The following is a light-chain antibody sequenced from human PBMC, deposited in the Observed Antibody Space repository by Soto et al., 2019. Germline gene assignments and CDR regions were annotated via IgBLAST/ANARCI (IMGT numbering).Light chain of an antibody. V-gene: IGKV3-15*01. CDR2: GAS. CDR3: QQYNNWPPLT. J-gene: IGKJ4*01. CDR1: QSVSSSY. Sequence: ELVLTQSPATLSVSPGESATLSCRASQSVSSSYLAWYQQKPGQAPRLLIYGASTRATGIPATFSGSGSGTEFTLTISSLQSEDFAVYYCQQYNNWPPLTFGGGTKVDIK.